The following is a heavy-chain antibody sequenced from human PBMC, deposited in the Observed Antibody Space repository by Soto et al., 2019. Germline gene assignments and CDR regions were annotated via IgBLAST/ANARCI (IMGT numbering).Heavy chain of an antibody. V-gene: IGHV1-46*01. D-gene: IGHD1-1*01. CDR3: AENVPIPKAGTTFDY. J-gene: IGHJ4*02. CDR1: GYTFISYD. CDR2: INPGGGTT. Sequence: QVQLVQSGTEVKKPGASVRVFCQASGYTFISYDLHWVRQAPGQGLEWMGMINPGGGTTNYAPRFQGRVTMTRETSTRTVFMDMSSLTSEDTAVYYCAENVPIPKAGTTFDYWGQGTLVTVSS.